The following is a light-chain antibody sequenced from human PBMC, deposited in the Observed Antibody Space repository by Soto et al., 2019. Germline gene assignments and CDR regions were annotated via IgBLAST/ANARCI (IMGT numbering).Light chain of an antibody. CDR1: QYVGTR. Sequence: EIVLTQSPATLSSSPGETATLSCRATQYVGTRLAWYQHKPGQAPRLLIYYTSNRATGIPARFGGSGSGTDFTLTLSSLVPEDFAIYYCHQRQSWPRSSGQGTKVEI. V-gene: IGKV3-11*01. J-gene: IGKJ1*01. CDR2: YTS. CDR3: HQRQSWPRS.